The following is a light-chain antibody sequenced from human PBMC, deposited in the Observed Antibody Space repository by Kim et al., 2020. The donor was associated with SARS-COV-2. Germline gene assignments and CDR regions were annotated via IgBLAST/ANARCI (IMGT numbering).Light chain of an antibody. CDR2: DVN. CDR1: RTDVGGYSS. V-gene: IGLV2-8*01. Sequence: QSVTVSCTGTRTDVGGYSSVSSYQQHPGKAPNLMISDVNKRPSGVPDRFSGSKSGNTASLTVSGLQPEDEADYYCSSYAGSNIYVFGTGTKVTVL. CDR3: SSYAGSNIYV. J-gene: IGLJ1*01.